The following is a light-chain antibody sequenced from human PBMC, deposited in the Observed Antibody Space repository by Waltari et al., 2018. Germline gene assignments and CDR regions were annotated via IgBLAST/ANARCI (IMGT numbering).Light chain of an antibody. V-gene: IGLV1-44*01. CDR1: TSNIGSNL. CDR2: RSD. J-gene: IGLJ3*02. Sequence: QSVLTQPPSASGTPGQRVTISCSGSTSNIGSNLVNWYQQLPGKAPKLLIYRSDQRPSGVPDRFSGSKSGTSASLAISGLQSEDEAGYYCAAWDDSLNGHWVFGGGTKVTVL. CDR3: AAWDDSLNGHWV.